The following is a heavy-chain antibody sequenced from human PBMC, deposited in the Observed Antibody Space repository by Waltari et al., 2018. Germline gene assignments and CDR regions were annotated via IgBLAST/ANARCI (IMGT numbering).Heavy chain of an antibody. V-gene: IGHV4-39*07. CDR1: GGSISSNSFF. J-gene: IGHJ4*02. CDR2: SYYAGTS. Sequence: QLQLQESGPGLVKPSETLSLTCSVSGGSISSNSFFWGWIRPPPGKGREWIGKSYYAGTSFYHPALQSRVTMSVGPSEDHFALRLTSVTAADTAIYYCAREPAVSAYDSCWYTDWGQGTLVTVSS. CDR3: AREPAVSAYDSCWYTD. D-gene: IGHD6-13*01.